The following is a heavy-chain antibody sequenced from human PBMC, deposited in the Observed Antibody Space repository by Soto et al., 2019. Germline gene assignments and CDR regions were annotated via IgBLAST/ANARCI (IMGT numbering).Heavy chain of an antibody. D-gene: IGHD2-15*01. V-gene: IGHV1-2*02. J-gene: IGHJ6*02. CDR2: INPNSGGT. CDR3: ARDFIAADYGMDV. Sequence: ASVKVSCKASGYTFTGYYMHWVRHAPGQGLEWMGWINPNSGGTNYAQKFQGRVTMTRDTSISTAYMELSRLRSDDTAVYYCARDFIAADYGMDVWGQGTTVTVSS. CDR1: GYTFTGYY.